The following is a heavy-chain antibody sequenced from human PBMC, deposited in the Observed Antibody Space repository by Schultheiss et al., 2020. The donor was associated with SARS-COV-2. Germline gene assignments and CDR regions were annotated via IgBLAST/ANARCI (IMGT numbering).Heavy chain of an antibody. CDR3: ARDGVMVGATSYYYYGMDV. D-gene: IGHD1-26*01. CDR2: IIPIFGTA. Sequence: SVKVSCKASGGTFSSYAISWVRQAPGQGLEWMGGIIPIFGTANYAQKFQGRVTITADESTSTAYMELRSLRSDDTAVYYCARDGVMVGATSYYYYGMDVWGQGTTVTVSS. J-gene: IGHJ6*02. V-gene: IGHV1-69*13. CDR1: GGTFSSYA.